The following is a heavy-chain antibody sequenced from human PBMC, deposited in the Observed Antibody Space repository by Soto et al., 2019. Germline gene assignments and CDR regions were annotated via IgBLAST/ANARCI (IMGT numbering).Heavy chain of an antibody. V-gene: IGHV4-39*02. Sequence: SETLSLTCTVSGGSISSSSYYWGWIRQPPGKGLEWIGSIYYSGSTYYNPSLKSRVTISVDTSKNQFSLKLSSVTAADTAVYYCARDSVRFLEWLSYHFYYCGQRTLVTVSS. CDR1: GGSISSSSYY. J-gene: IGHJ4*02. CDR2: IYYSGST. D-gene: IGHD3-3*01. CDR3: ARDSVRFLEWLSYHFYY.